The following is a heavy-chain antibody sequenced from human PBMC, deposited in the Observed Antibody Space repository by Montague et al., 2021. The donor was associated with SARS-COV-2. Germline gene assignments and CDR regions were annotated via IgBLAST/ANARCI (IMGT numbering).Heavy chain of an antibody. J-gene: IGHJ6*03. CDR3: ARDLGIMDV. CDR1: GGSINSGSYH. CDR2: IYSSGST. V-gene: IGHV4-61*02. Sequence: TLSPTRTVSGGSINSGSYHWSWIRQPAGKGLEWIGRIYSSGSTNYNPSLKSRVTISVDTSKNQFSLKVTSVTAADTAVYFCARDLGIMDVWGKGTTVTVSS. D-gene: IGHD7-27*01.